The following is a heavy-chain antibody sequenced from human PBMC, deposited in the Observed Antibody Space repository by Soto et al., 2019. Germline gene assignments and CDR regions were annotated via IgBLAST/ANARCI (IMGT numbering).Heavy chain of an antibody. CDR3: ARFFGSGFDY. D-gene: IGHD6-19*01. CDR1: GFTFSTDS. V-gene: IGHV3-48*02. J-gene: IGHJ4*02. CDR2: ISTSGATR. Sequence: EAQLVESGGGLVQPGGSLRLSFVASGFTFSTDSMNWVRQAPGKGLEWVAHISTSGATRYYADSVKGRFTISRDNAKTSLYLQMDSLRNEDTAVYYCARFFGSGFDYWGQGTLVTVSS.